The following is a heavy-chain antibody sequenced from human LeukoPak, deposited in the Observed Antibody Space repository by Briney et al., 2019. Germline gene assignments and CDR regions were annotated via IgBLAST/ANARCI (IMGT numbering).Heavy chain of an antibody. CDR3: ARRSYDSSGQPLDY. CDR1: GGSFSGYY. J-gene: IGHJ4*02. Sequence: SETLSLTCAVYGGSFSGYYWSWIRQPPGKGLEWIGSIYYSGSTYYNPSLKSRVTISVDTSKNQFSLKLSSVTAADTAVYYCARRSYDSSGQPLDYWGQGTLVTVSS. CDR2: IYYSGST. D-gene: IGHD3-22*01. V-gene: IGHV4-34*01.